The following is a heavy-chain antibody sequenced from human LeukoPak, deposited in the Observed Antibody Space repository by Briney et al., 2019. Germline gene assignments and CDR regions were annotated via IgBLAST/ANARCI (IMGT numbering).Heavy chain of an antibody. CDR3: ARASVTYYYYYYMDV. J-gene: IGHJ6*03. D-gene: IGHD4-11*01. V-gene: IGHV4-38-2*02. CDR2: IYHSGGT. Sequence: SETLSLTCTVSGYSISSGYYWGWIRQPPGKGLEWIGSIYHSGGTYYNPSLKSRVTISVDTSKNQFSLKLSSVTAADTAVYYCARASVTYYYYYYMDVWGKGTTVTVSS. CDR1: GYSISSGYY.